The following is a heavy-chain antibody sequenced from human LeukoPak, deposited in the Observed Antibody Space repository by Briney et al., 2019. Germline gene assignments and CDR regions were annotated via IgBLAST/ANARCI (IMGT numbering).Heavy chain of an antibody. CDR3: AKPQGDYSYYYYMDV. J-gene: IGHJ6*03. V-gene: IGHV3-43D*03. Sequence: GGSLRLSCAASGFTFDDYAMHWVRQAPGKGLEWVSLISWDCGSTYYADSVKGRFTISRDNSKNSLYLQMNSLRAEDTALYYCAKPQGDYSYYYYMDVWGKGTTVTVSS. CDR1: GFTFDDYA. CDR2: ISWDCGST. D-gene: IGHD4-17*01.